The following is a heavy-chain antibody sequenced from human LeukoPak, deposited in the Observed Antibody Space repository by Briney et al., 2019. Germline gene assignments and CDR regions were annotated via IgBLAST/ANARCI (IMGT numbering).Heavy chain of an antibody. CDR2: ISSSSSYI. D-gene: IGHD3-22*01. CDR3: ARVVYYDSSGPNFDY. V-gene: IGHV3-21*01. Sequence: GGSLRLSCAASGFTFSSYSMNWVRQAPGKGLEGVSSISSSSSYIYYADSVKGRFTISRDNAKNSLYLQMNSLRAEDTAVYYCARVVYYDSSGPNFDYWGQGTLVTVSS. CDR1: GFTFSSYS. J-gene: IGHJ4*02.